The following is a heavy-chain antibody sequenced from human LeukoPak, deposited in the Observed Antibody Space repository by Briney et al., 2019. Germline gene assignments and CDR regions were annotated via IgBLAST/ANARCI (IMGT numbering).Heavy chain of an antibody. CDR3: EREAQD. CDR2: ISTNNGDT. CDR1: GYTYTTYG. J-gene: IGHJ4*02. V-gene: IGHV1-18*01. Sequence: ASVKVSCKGSGYTYTTYGFSWVRPAPGQGLEWMGYISTNNGDTQYAQSFRDRVTMTTDKSTSTAYMELRSLTSDDTAVYYCEREAQDWGQGTQVIVSS.